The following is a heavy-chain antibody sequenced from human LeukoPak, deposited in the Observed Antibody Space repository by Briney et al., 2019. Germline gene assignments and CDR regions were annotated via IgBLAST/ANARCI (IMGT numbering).Heavy chain of an antibody. J-gene: IGHJ4*02. CDR3: ARDRDV. Sequence: GGSLRLSCAASGLTFSSYDMHWVRQAPGKGLEWVAVIWYDGINKYYVDSVRGRFTISRDNSKNTLYLQMNSLRAEDTAVYYCARDRDVWGQGTLVTVSS. V-gene: IGHV3-33*01. CDR2: IWYDGINK. CDR1: GLTFSSYD.